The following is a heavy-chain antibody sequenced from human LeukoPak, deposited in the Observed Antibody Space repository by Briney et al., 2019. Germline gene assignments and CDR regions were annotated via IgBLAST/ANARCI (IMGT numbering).Heavy chain of an antibody. CDR1: GYTFIDHY. J-gene: IGHJ4*02. Sequence: GASVKVSCKASGYTFIDHYIHWVRQAPGQGLESMGWINPNIGDTNYAQKFRGRVTMTRDTSSSTAYMELSRLRSDDTAVYYCARAGHNSDSGGYDYWGQGTLVTVSS. CDR3: ARAGHNSDSGGYDY. D-gene: IGHD3-22*01. CDR2: INPNIGDT. V-gene: IGHV1-2*02.